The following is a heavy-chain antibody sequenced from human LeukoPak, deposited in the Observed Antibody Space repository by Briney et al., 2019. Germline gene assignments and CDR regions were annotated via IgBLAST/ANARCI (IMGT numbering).Heavy chain of an antibody. CDR2: IQYDGSNE. J-gene: IGHJ6*03. V-gene: IGHV3-30*02. Sequence: GGSLRLSCAASGFTFSSYGMHWVRQAPGKGLEWVAYIQYDGSNEQYADSVKGRFSISRDGSKNILYLQMNSLRAEDTAVYYCAKDRCSNGIGCYYYYMDVWGKGTTVTIS. CDR3: AKDRCSNGIGCYYYYMDV. CDR1: GFTFSSYG. D-gene: IGHD2-8*01.